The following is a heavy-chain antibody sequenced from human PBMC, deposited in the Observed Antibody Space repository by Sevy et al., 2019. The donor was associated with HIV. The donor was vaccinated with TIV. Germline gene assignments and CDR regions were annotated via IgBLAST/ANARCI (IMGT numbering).Heavy chain of an antibody. CDR2: ISSTGNYK. J-gene: IGHJ6*03. D-gene: IGHD3-3*01. CDR3: AREPTVFGAVIDDYFYFMDV. V-gene: IGHV3-21*01. CDR1: GFTFSLYT. Sequence: GGSLRLSCAVSGFTFSLYTMNWVRQAPGKGLEWVSSISSTGNYKNYTDSVKGRFTISRDNAKNSLSLQMDNLRAEDSALYYCAREPTVFGAVIDDYFYFMDVWGKWTMVTVSS.